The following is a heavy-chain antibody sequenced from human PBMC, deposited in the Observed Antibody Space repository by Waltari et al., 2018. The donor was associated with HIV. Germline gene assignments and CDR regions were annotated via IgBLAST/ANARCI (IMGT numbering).Heavy chain of an antibody. CDR2: IAYDGIEK. CDR3: SRGRGGPDY. J-gene: IGHJ4*02. V-gene: IGHV3-30*01. D-gene: IGHD3-10*01. CDR1: GFTFSSYA. Sequence: QVQLVESGGGGVQPGRSMRLSCAASGFTFSSYAMHWVRQAPGKGLEWVAVIAYDGIEKYYADSVKGRFTISRGNSRNTLYLEMNSLRAEDTAVYYCSRGRGGPDYWGQGNLVTVSS.